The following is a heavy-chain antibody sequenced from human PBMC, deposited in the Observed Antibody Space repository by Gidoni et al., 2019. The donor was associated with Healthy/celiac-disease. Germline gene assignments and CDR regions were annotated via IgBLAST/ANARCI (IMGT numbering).Heavy chain of an antibody. V-gene: IGHV1-46*01. CDR3: ARMGGGLERRDTLFDY. D-gene: IGHD1-1*01. Sequence: QVQLVQSGAEVKKPGASVKVSCKASGYTFTSYYMHWVRQAPGQGLEWMGIINPSGGSTSYAQKFQGRVTMTRDTSTSTVYMELSSLRSEDTAVYYCARMGGGLERRDTLFDYWGQGTLVTVSS. CDR2: INPSGGST. J-gene: IGHJ4*02. CDR1: GYTFTSYY.